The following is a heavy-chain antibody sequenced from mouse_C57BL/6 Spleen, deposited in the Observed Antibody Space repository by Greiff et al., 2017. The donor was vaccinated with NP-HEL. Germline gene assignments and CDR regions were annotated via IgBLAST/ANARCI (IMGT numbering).Heavy chain of an antibody. CDR2: IYPGDGDT. CDR1: GYAFSNYW. J-gene: IGHJ2*01. D-gene: IGHD4-1*01. V-gene: IGHV1-80*01. CDR3: ARDWSYFDY. Sequence: VQLVESGAELVKPGASVKISCKASGYAFSNYWMNWVKQRPGKGLEWIGQIYPGDGDTNYNGKFKGKATLTADKSSSTAYMQLSSLTSEDSAVYFCARDWSYFDYWGQGTTLTVSS.